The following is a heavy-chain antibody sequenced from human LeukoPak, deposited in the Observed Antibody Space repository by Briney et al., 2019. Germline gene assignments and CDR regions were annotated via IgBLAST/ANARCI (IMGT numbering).Heavy chain of an antibody. V-gene: IGHV3-21*01. J-gene: IGHJ3*02. D-gene: IGHD3-9*01. Sequence: PGGSLRLSYAASGFTFSSYSMNWVRQAPGKGLEWVSSISSSSSYIYYADSVKGRFTISRDNAKNSLYLQMNSLRAEDTAVYYCARDHSTGSSDAFDIWGQGTMVTVSS. CDR3: ARDHSTGSSDAFDI. CDR2: ISSSSSYI. CDR1: GFTFSSYS.